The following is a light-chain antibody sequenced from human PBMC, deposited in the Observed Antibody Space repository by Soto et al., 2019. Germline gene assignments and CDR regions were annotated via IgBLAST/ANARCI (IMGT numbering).Light chain of an antibody. CDR2: AAS. J-gene: IGKJ2*01. Sequence: DIQMTQSPSSLSASVGDRVTITCRASQSISSYLNWYQQKPGKAPQLLIYAASSLQSGVPSRCSGSGSGTDFTLTISSLQHEDFATYYCQQSYSTLMYTFGQGTKLEIK. CDR3: QQSYSTLMYT. V-gene: IGKV1-39*01. CDR1: QSISSY.